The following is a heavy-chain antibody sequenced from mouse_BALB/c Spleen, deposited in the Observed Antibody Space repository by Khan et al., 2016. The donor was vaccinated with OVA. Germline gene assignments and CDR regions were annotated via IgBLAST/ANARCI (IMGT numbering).Heavy chain of an antibody. J-gene: IGHJ2*01. Sequence: QVQLKESGPGLVAPSQSLSITCTVSGFSLTSYGVHWVRQPPGKGLEWLGVIWAGGSTNYNSALMSRLSLSKDNSKSQVFLKRNSLQTDDTAIYYGARDRGYDFEYFDNWGQGTTLTVSS. CDR1: GFSLTSYG. CDR2: IWAGGST. CDR3: ARDRGYDFEYFDN. D-gene: IGHD2-4*01. V-gene: IGHV2-9*02.